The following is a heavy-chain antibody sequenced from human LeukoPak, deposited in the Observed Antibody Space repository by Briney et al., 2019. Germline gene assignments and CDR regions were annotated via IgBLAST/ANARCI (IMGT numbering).Heavy chain of an antibody. D-gene: IGHD5-18*01. CDR3: ARRRGYSYGYCDY. CDR1: GFTFSSYG. J-gene: IGHJ4*02. Sequence: PGGSLRLSCAASGFTFSSYGMHWVRQAPGKGLEWVSSISSSSSYIYYADSVKGRFTISRDNAKNSLYLQMNSLRAEDTAVYYCARRRGYSYGYCDYWGQGTLVTVSS. V-gene: IGHV3-21*01. CDR2: ISSSSSYI.